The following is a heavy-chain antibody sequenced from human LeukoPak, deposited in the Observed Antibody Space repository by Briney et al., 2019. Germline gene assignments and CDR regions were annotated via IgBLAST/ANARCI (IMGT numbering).Heavy chain of an antibody. V-gene: IGHV4-30-4*08. CDR3: ARVGIKAPFDP. CDR1: GGSISSGDYY. Sequence: SQTLFLTCTVSGGSISSGDYYWSWIRQPPGRGLEWIGYIYYSGSTYYNPSLKSRVTISVDTSKNQFSLKLSSVTAADTAVYYCARVGIKAPFDPWGQGTLVTVSS. CDR2: IYYSGST. D-gene: IGHD3-3*02. J-gene: IGHJ5*02.